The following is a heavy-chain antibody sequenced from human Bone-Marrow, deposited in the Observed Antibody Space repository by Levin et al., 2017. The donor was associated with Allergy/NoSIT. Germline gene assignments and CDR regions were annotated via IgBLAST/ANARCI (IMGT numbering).Heavy chain of an antibody. CDR2: IRSKANSYAT. CDR3: ASSTWSPFDY. CDR1: GFTFSDSA. D-gene: IGHD2-2*01. J-gene: IGHJ4*01. V-gene: IGHV3-73*01. Sequence: GESLKISCAASGFTFSDSAMHWVRQASGKGLEWVGRIRSKANSYATVYAASVKGRFTISRDDSKNTAYLQMNSLKAEDTAFYYCASSTWSPFDYWGHGTLVTVSS.